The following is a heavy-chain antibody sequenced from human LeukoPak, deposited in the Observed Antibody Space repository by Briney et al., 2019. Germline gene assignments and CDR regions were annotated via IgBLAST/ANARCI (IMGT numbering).Heavy chain of an antibody. D-gene: IGHD2-21*02. V-gene: IGHV3-73*01. CDR2: TRSKANSYAT. Sequence: PGGSLRLSCAASGFTFSGSAMHWVRQASGKGLEWVGRTRSKANSYATAYAASVKGRFTISGDDSKNTAYLQMNSLKTEDTAVYYCTNTYCGGDCYSDYWGQGTLVTVSS. CDR3: TNTYCGGDCYSDY. J-gene: IGHJ4*02. CDR1: GFTFSGSA.